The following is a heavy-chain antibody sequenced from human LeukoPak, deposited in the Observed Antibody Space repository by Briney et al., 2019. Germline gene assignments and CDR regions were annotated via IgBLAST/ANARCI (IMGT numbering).Heavy chain of an antibody. V-gene: IGHV3-48*03. J-gene: IGHJ4*02. CDR2: ISTSGSTK. Sequence: GGSLRLSCAASGFTFSSYEMNWVRQAPGKGLEWVSYISTSGSTKYYADSVKGRFTISRDNAKNSLYLQMNSLRAEDTALYYCASAGLTYGSGSYFVYWGQGTLVTVSS. CDR1: GFTFSSYE. CDR3: ASAGLTYGSGSYFVY. D-gene: IGHD3-10*01.